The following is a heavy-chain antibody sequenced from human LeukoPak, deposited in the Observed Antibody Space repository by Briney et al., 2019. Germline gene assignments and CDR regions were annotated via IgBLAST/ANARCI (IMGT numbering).Heavy chain of an antibody. CDR2: ISSNGGST. CDR3: ARVAEMATIYYFDY. V-gene: IGHV3-64*01. CDR1: GFTFSSYA. J-gene: IGHJ4*02. D-gene: IGHD5-24*01. Sequence: PGGSLRLSCAASGFTFSSYAMHWVRQAPGKGLEYVSAISSNGGSTYNANSVKGRFTISRDNSKNTLYLQMGSLRAEDTAVYYCARVAEMATIYYFDYWGQGTLVTVSS.